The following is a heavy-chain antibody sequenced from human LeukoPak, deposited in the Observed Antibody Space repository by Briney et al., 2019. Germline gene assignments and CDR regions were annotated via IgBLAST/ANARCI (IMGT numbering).Heavy chain of an antibody. CDR2: ISYDGSNK. Sequence: GGSLRLSCAASGFTFSSYGMHWVRQAPGKGLEWVAVISYDGSNKYYADSVKGRFTISRDNSKNTLYLQMNSLRAEDTAVYYCARDPTPRYFDWLSSDYYYYYMDVWGKGTTVTVSS. CDR3: ARDPTPRYFDWLSSDYYYYYMDV. V-gene: IGHV3-30*03. J-gene: IGHJ6*03. CDR1: GFTFSSYG. D-gene: IGHD3-9*01.